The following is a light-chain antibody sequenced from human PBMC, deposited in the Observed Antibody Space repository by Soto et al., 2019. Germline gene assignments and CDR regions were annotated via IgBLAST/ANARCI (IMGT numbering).Light chain of an antibody. CDR1: ISDVGGYNY. V-gene: IGLV2-14*01. CDR3: CSYTDSRTHI. CDR2: EVS. J-gene: IGLJ1*01. Sequence: QSMLTQPSSVSGSPGRSITISCTGTISDVGGYNYVSWYQQHPGKAPKLIIFEVSYLPSGISNRFSASKSGDTASLTISGLQADDEADYYCCSYTDSRTHIFGSGTKVTVL.